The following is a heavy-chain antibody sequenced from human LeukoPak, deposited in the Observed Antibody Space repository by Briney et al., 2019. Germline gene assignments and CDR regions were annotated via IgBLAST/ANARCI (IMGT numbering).Heavy chain of an antibody. CDR3: ARVSHDYYDSSGYYGGGRGYNWFDP. Sequence: GGSLRLSCAASGFTFSNYWMSWVRQAPGRGLEWVANIKQDGSENSYVDSVKGRFTISRDNAKNSLYLQMNSLRAEDTAVYYCARVSHDYYDSSGYYGGGRGYNWFDPWGQGTLVTVSS. CDR2: IKQDGSEN. D-gene: IGHD3-22*01. V-gene: IGHV3-7*01. J-gene: IGHJ5*02. CDR1: GFTFSNYW.